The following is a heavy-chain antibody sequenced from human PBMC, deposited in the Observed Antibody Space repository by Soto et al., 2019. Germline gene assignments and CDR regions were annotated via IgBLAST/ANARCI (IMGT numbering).Heavy chain of an antibody. CDR2: IYYSGST. D-gene: IGHD3-10*01. J-gene: IGHJ5*02. V-gene: IGHV4-59*01. CDR3: ARDLMVRGVSLPYWFDP. Sequence: SETLSLTCTVSGGSISSYYWSWIRQPPGKGLEWIGYIYYSGSTNYNPSLKSRVTISVDTSKNQFSLKLSSVTAEDTAVYYCARDLMVRGVSLPYWFDPWGQGTLVTVSS. CDR1: GGSISSYY.